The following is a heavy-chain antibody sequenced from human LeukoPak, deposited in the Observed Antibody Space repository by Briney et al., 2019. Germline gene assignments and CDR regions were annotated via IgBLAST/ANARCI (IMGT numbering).Heavy chain of an antibody. Sequence: GGSLRLSCAASGFTFDDYAMHWVRQAPGKGLEWVSGISWNSGSIGYADSVKGRFTISRDNAKNSLYLQMNSLRAEDTALYYCAKGHNRGIAAHFDYWGQGTLVTVSS. D-gene: IGHD6-13*01. V-gene: IGHV3-9*01. CDR3: AKGHNRGIAAHFDY. CDR1: GFTFDDYA. CDR2: ISWNSGSI. J-gene: IGHJ4*02.